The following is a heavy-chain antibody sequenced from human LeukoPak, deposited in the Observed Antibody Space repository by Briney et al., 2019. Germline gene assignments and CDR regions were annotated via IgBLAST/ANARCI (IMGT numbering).Heavy chain of an antibody. CDR3: ARPGRVFCSGGSCYSYFDY. CDR1: GASISSGSYY. CDR2: IYYSGST. Sequence: PSETLSLTCTVSGASISSGSYYWGWVRQPPGTGLEWIGNIYYSGSTYYNPSLKSRVTISVDTSKNQFSLKLSSVTAADTAVYYCARPGRVFCSGGSCYSYFDYWGQGTLVTVSS. J-gene: IGHJ4*02. V-gene: IGHV4-39*01. D-gene: IGHD2-15*01.